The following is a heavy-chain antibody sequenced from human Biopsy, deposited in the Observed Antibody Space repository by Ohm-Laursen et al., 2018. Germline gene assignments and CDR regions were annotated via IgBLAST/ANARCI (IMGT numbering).Heavy chain of an antibody. CDR2: ISAYNGQT. D-gene: IGHD1/OR15-1a*01. V-gene: IGHV1-18*01. J-gene: IGHJ5*02. Sequence: ASVKVSCKASGYTFTNYNVNWVRQAPGLGLEWMGWISAYNGQTSYAPNFRGRLIMTTDTSTGTAYMELRSLRSDDTAMYYCARDSRNKFDLWGQGTLVSVSA. CDR1: GYTFTNYN. CDR3: ARDSRNKFDL.